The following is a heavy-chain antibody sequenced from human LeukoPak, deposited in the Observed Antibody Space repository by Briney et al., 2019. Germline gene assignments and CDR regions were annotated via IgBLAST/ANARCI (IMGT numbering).Heavy chain of an antibody. Sequence: SETLSLTCAVHGGSFSGYSWGWIRQPPGKGLEWIGEIHPSGSSNYNPSLKSRVTISVDTSKNQFSLNLSSLTAADTAVYYCARTQFLHFFDYWGQGTLVTVS. D-gene: IGHD2-21*01. J-gene: IGHJ4*02. V-gene: IGHV4-34*01. CDR3: ARTQFLHFFDY. CDR2: IHPSGSS. CDR1: GGSFSGYS.